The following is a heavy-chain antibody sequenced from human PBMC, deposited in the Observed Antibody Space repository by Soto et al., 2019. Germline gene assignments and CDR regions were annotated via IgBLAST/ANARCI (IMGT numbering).Heavy chain of an antibody. CDR1: GFTVDGNY. Sequence: GGSLRLSCAASGFTVDGNYMSWVRQAPGKGLEWVSILYGDDNTYYADSVQGRFTISRHDSENTVYLQMNGLTVEDTAVYYCAREIPQSWGLWGQGTLVTVSS. V-gene: IGHV3-53*04. CDR3: AREIPQSWGL. D-gene: IGHD7-27*01. CDR2: LYGDDNT. J-gene: IGHJ4*02.